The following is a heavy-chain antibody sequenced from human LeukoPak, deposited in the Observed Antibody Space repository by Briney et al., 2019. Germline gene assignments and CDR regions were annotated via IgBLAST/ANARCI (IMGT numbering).Heavy chain of an antibody. Sequence: KPSETLSLTCTVSGGSVSSGSYYWSWIRQPPGKGLEWIGYIYYSGSTNYNPSLKSRVTISVDTSKNQFSLKLSSVTAADTAVYYCARGGYGECYYDSSGYYLFDYWGQGTLVTVSS. J-gene: IGHJ4*02. CDR2: IYYSGST. CDR1: GGSVSSGSYY. V-gene: IGHV4-61*01. CDR3: ARGGYGECYYDSSGYYLFDY. D-gene: IGHD3-22*01.